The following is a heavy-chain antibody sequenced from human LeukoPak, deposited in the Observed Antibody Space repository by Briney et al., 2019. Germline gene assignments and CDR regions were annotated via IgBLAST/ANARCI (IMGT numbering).Heavy chain of an antibody. CDR3: ARCWVYGPDYFNSGSYNYYIDV. CDR1: GGSISSYY. D-gene: IGHD3-10*01. CDR2: IYPSGST. V-gene: IGHV4-4*09. J-gene: IGHJ6*03. Sequence: SETLSLTCTVSGGSISSYYWSWIRQPPGKGLEWIGYIYPSGSTNYNPSLKSRVTISADTSKNQFSLKLIAVTAADTAVYYCARCWVYGPDYFNSGSYNYYIDVWGKGNHGHRLL.